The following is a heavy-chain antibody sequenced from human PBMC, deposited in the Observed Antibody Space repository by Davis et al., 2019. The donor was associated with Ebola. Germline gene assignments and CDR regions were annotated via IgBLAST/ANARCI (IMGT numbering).Heavy chain of an antibody. CDR2: IYKSGKT. Sequence: MPSETLSLTCTVSGGSISSGDYYWSWIRQAPGKGLEWIGYIYKSGKTYFNPSLESRVTMSVDTSKNQFSLKLSSVTAADTAVYYCARSGGHNWFDPWGQGTLVTV. J-gene: IGHJ5*02. CDR1: GGSISSGDYY. D-gene: IGHD3-16*01. V-gene: IGHV4-30-4*01. CDR3: ARSGGHNWFDP.